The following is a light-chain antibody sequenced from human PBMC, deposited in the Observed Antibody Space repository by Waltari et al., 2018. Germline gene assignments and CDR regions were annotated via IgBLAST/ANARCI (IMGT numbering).Light chain of an antibody. Sequence: DIQMTQSPSSLSASVGDTVTITCRASETIARYLNWYQQRPGKAPNLLIYAASSLQTGVPPRFSGSGPGTDFTLTISSLQPEDFATYYCQQSYNVPPTFGQGTKVDIK. CDR1: ETIARY. V-gene: IGKV1-39*01. J-gene: IGKJ2*01. CDR3: QQSYNVPPT. CDR2: AAS.